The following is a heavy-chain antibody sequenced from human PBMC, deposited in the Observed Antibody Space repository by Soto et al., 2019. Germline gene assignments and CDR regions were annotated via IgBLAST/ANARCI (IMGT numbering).Heavy chain of an antibody. CDR1: GYTFTSYG. V-gene: IGHV1-18*01. CDR2: ISAYNGNT. D-gene: IGHD2-2*02. CDR3: ATNNLGYCSSTSCYNNYYYGMDV. Sequence: QVQLVQSGAEVKKPGASVKVSCKASGYTFTSYGISWVRQAPGQGLEWMGWISAYNGNTNYVQKLQGRVTMTTDTSTSTAYMELRSLRSDDTAVYYCATNNLGYCSSTSCYNNYYYGMDVWGQGTTVTVSS. J-gene: IGHJ6*02.